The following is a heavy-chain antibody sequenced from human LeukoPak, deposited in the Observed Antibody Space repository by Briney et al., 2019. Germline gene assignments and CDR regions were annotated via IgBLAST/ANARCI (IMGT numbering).Heavy chain of an antibody. Sequence: APVKVSCKASGGTFTSYAISCVRQAPGQGLEWRGRIIPIFGTANYAQKFQGRVTITTDEPTSTAYMELSSLRSEDTAVYYCAREGRGYSYGQVESWFDPWGQGTLVTVSS. CDR3: AREGRGYSYGQVESWFDP. D-gene: IGHD5-18*01. CDR2: IIPIFGTA. J-gene: IGHJ5*02. V-gene: IGHV1-69*05. CDR1: GGTFTSYA.